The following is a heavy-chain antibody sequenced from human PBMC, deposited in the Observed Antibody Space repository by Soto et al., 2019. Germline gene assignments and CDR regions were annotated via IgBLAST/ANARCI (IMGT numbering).Heavy chain of an antibody. CDR2: MNPNSGNT. V-gene: IGHV1-8*01. CDR1: GYTFTSYD. D-gene: IGHD3-10*01. J-gene: IGHJ6*02. CDR3: ARGPLITMVRGVIIRGDYGMDV. Sequence: QVQLVQSGAEVKKPGASVKVSCKASGYTFTSYDINWVRQATGQGLEWMGWMNPNSGNTGYAQKFQGRVTMTRNTSKSTAYMELSSLRSEDTAVYYCARGPLITMVRGVIIRGDYGMDVWGQGTTVTVSS.